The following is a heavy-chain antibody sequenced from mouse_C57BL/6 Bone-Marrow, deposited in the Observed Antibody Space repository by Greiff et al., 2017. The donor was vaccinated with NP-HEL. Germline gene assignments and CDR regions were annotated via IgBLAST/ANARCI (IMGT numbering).Heavy chain of an antibody. J-gene: IGHJ3*01. CDR1: GFNIKDDY. Sequence: VQLQQSGAELVRPGASVKLSCTASGFNIKDDYMHWVKQRPEQGLEWIGWIDPENGDTEYASKFQGKATITADTSSNTAYLQLSSLTSEDTAVYYRTTGAAQAPWFAYWGQGTLVTVSA. CDR2: IDPENGDT. D-gene: IGHD3-2*02. CDR3: TTGAAQAPWFAY. V-gene: IGHV14-4*01.